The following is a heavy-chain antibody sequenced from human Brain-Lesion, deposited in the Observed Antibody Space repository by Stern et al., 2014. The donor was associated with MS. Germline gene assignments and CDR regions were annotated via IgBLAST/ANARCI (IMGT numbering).Heavy chain of an antibody. Sequence: SSGGYYWSWIRQPAGKGLEWIGRIFNSGSTSYKPSLKSRVTISIDTSKNQFSLRLNSMTAADTAVYYCARGRVVPGFQYYATDVWGQGTTVIVSS. CDR3: ARGRVVPGFQYYATDV. D-gene: IGHD2-2*01. J-gene: IGHJ6*02. V-gene: IGHV4-61*02. CDR2: IFNSGST. CDR1: SSGGYY.